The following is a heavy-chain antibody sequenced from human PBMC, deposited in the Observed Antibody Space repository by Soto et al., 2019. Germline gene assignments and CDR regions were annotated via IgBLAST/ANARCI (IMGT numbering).Heavy chain of an antibody. CDR1: GGSVSSGSYY. V-gene: IGHV4-61*01. J-gene: IGHJ6*02. CDR3: ARDGVLWFGDFYYGMDV. D-gene: IGHD3-10*01. Sequence: QVQLQESGPGLVKPSETLSLTCTVSGGSVSSGSYYWSWIRQPPGKGLEWIGYIYYSGSTNYNPSLKSRVTISVDTSKNQFSLKLSSVTAADTAVYYCARDGVLWFGDFYYGMDVWGQGTTVTVSS. CDR2: IYYSGST.